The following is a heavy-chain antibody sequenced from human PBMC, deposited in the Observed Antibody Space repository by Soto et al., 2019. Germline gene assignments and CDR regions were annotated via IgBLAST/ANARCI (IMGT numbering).Heavy chain of an antibody. V-gene: IGHV1-46*01. CDR3: ATRDAIHY. Sequence: ASVKVSCKACGYTFTTYYMHWVRQAPGQGLEWMGIISPDDGRTRYAQKFQGRVTMTRDTSTSTAYMELSSLRSEDTAVYYCATRDAIHYWGQGTLVTVSS. CDR1: GYTFTTYY. CDR2: ISPDDGRT. D-gene: IGHD2-2*01. J-gene: IGHJ4*02.